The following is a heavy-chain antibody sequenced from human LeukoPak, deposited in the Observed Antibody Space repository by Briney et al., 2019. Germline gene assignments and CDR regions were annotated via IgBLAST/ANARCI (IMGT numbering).Heavy chain of an antibody. CDR2: IHPDGSIT. J-gene: IGHJ5*02. CDR1: GFTISNYW. D-gene: IGHD5-12*01. Sequence: GGSLRLSCVGSGFTISNYWMHWVRQAPGTGLVWVSRIHPDGSITTYADSVRGRFTISRDNAKNTLYLQMNSLRAEDTAVYYCAPQQTYSPCNWFDPWGQGTLVTVSS. V-gene: IGHV3-74*03. CDR3: APQQTYSPCNWFDP.